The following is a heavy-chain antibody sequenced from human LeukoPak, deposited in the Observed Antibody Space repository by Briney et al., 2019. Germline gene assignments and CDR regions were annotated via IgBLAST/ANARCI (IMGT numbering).Heavy chain of an antibody. CDR3: ARSRQDGGYSYGPFDY. D-gene: IGHD5-18*01. Sequence: SETLSLTCTVSGGSISSYYWSWIRQPPGKGLEWIGYIYYSGSTNYNPSLKSRVTISVDTSKNQFSLKLSSVTAADTAVYYCARSRQDGGYSYGPFDYWGQGTLVTVSS. CDR1: GGSISSYY. CDR2: IYYSGST. J-gene: IGHJ4*02. V-gene: IGHV4-59*01.